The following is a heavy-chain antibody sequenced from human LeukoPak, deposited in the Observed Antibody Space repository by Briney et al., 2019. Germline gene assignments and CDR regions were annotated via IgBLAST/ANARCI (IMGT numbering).Heavy chain of an antibody. Sequence: PSETLSLTCTVSGGSISSYYWSWLRQPPGKGLEWIGYIYYSGSTNYNPSLKSRVTISVDTSKNQFSLKLSSVTAADTAVYYCARESGGNSIDYWGQGTLVTVSS. D-gene: IGHD4-23*01. J-gene: IGHJ4*02. V-gene: IGHV4-59*01. CDR1: GGSISSYY. CDR2: IYYSGST. CDR3: ARESGGNSIDY.